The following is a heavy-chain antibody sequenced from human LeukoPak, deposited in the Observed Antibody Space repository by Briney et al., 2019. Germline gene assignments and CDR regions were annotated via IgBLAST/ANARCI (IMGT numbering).Heavy chain of an antibody. D-gene: IGHD3-22*01. CDR2: IIPIFGTA. CDR3: ARGSVGSGYYDSSGSFDY. V-gene: IGHV1-69*13. J-gene: IGHJ4*02. CDR1: GGTFSSYA. Sequence: SVKVSCKASGGTFSSYAISRVRQAPGQGLEWMGGIIPIFGTANYAQKFQGRVTITADESTSTAYMELSSLRSEDTAVYYCARGSVGSGYYDSSGSFDYWGQGTLVTVSS.